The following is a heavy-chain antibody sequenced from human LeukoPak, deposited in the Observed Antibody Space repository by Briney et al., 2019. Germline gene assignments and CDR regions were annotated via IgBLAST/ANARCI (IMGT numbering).Heavy chain of an antibody. CDR2: INQEGSEK. CDR1: GFTFSSYC. V-gene: IGHV3-7*01. Sequence: GGSLRLSCAASGFTFSSYCMSWVRQAPGKGLEWVANINQEGSEKYYVDSVKGRFTISRDNAKNSLYLQMNSLRAEDTAVYYCARDALRRDGYIGDRWGQGTLVTVSS. D-gene: IGHD5-24*01. CDR3: ARDALRRDGYIGDR. J-gene: IGHJ4*02.